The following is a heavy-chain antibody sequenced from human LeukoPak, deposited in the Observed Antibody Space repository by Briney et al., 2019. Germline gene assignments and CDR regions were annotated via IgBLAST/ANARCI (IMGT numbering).Heavy chain of an antibody. J-gene: IGHJ4*02. Sequence: SETLSLTRTVSGYSISDGYYWGWIRQPPGKGLEWIGNSHITGASFYNPSLKSRVTISIDTSKTQFSLRLSSVTASDTALYYCARDGVEVRSPRPFAYWGKGTQVTVSS. D-gene: IGHD2-8*01. V-gene: IGHV4-38-2*02. CDR2: SHITGAS. CDR1: GYSISDGYY. CDR3: ARDGVEVRSPRPFAY.